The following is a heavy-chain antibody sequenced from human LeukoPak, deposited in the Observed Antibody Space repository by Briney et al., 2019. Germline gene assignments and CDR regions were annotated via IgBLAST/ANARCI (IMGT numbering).Heavy chain of an antibody. J-gene: IGHJ4*02. CDR3: ARSSDSSGYFAEIDY. D-gene: IGHD3-22*01. Sequence: GASVKVSCRTSGYTFTNYDINWVRQATGQRLEWLGWMSPNNGDAGYAQKFQGRVTMTRDTSTNTAYMELSALTSEDTAVYYCARSSDSSGYFAEIDYWGQGTLVTVSS. CDR2: MSPNNGDA. CDR1: GYTFTNYD. V-gene: IGHV1-8*01.